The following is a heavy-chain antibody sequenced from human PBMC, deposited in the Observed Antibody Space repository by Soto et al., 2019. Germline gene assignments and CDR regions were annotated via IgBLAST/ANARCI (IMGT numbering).Heavy chain of an antibody. Sequence: GGSLRLSCAASGFTFSTYTMNWVRQAPGKGLEWISSISSGSSYIYYAGSVKGRFTISRDNAKNSLFLQMSSLRAEDTAVYYCVKDGSSGWPYYYGMDVWGQGTTVTVS. D-gene: IGHD6-19*01. CDR2: ISSGSSYI. V-gene: IGHV3-21*01. CDR1: GFTFSTYT. CDR3: VKDGSSGWPYYYGMDV. J-gene: IGHJ6*02.